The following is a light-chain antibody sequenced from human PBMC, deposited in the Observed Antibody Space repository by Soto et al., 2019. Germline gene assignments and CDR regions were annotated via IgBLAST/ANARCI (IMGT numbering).Light chain of an antibody. Sequence: EIVLTQSPATLSLSPGERATLSCRASQSVSSYLAWYQQKPGQAPRLLIYDASSRATGIPARFSGSGSGTDFTLTISSLAPEDFAVYYCQQRSNFYTFGQGTKLEIK. CDR1: QSVSSY. J-gene: IGKJ2*01. CDR2: DAS. V-gene: IGKV3-11*01. CDR3: QQRSNFYT.